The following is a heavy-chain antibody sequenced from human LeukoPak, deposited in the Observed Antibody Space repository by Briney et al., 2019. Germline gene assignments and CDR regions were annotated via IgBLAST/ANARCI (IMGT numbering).Heavy chain of an antibody. Sequence: SETLSLTCTVSGGSISSGGYYWSWIRQHPGKGLEWIGYIYYSGSTYYNPSLKSRVTISVDTSKNQFSLKLSSVTAADTAVYYCAGYSGYDGPGWGSYRFDYWGQGTLVTVSS. CDR3: AGYSGYDGPGWGSYRFDY. V-gene: IGHV4-31*03. D-gene: IGHD3-16*02. J-gene: IGHJ4*02. CDR2: IYYSGST. CDR1: GGSISSGGYY.